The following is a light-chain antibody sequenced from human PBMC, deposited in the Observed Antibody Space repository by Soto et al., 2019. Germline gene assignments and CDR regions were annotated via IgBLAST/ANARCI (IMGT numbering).Light chain of an antibody. CDR1: SSDVGGYNY. V-gene: IGLV2-14*03. J-gene: IGLJ2*01. CDR2: DVS. Sequence: QSALTQPASVSGSPRHSITISCAGTSSDVGGYNYVSWYQQHPGKAPKLMIYDVSNRPSGVSNRFSGSKSGNTASLTISGLQAEDEADYYCSSYAGSSTLVFGGGTKLTVL. CDR3: SSYAGSSTLV.